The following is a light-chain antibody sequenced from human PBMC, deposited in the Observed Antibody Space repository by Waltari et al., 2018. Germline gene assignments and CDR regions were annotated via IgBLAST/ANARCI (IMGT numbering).Light chain of an antibody. CDR3: QQFNNWPPWT. V-gene: IGKV3-15*01. J-gene: IGKJ1*01. CDR2: GAS. Sequence: DIVMTQSPATLSVSPGERATLSCRASQSINNNLAWYQQKPGQAPRLLIYGASTRATGIPARFSGSGSGTEFTLTVSSLQSEDFAVYHCQQFNNWPPWTFGQGTKVEIK. CDR1: QSINNN.